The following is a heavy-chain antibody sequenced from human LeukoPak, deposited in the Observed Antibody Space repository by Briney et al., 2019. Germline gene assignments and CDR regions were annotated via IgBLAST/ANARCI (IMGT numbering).Heavy chain of an antibody. CDR3: ASWGSRYYGSGSPFDY. J-gene: IGHJ4*02. Sequence: PGGSLRLSCAASGFTFSSYWMSWVRQAPGKGLEWVANIKQDGSEKYYVDSVKGRFTISRDNAKNSLYLQMNSLRAEDTAVYYCASWGSRYYGSGSPFDYWGQGTLVTVSS. V-gene: IGHV3-7*01. CDR2: IKQDGSEK. D-gene: IGHD3-10*01. CDR1: GFTFSSYW.